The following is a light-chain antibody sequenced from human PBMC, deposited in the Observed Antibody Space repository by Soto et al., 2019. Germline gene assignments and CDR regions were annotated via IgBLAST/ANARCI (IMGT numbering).Light chain of an antibody. Sequence: QSVLTQPPSASGSPGQRVTISCSGSSSNIGSNYVYWYQQLPGTAPKLLIYRNNQRPSGVPDRFSGSKSGTSASLAISGLRSEDKADYYCAAWDDSLSGPVFGGRTKLTVL. J-gene: IGLJ2*01. CDR1: SSNIGSNY. CDR2: RNN. V-gene: IGLV1-47*01. CDR3: AAWDDSLSGPV.